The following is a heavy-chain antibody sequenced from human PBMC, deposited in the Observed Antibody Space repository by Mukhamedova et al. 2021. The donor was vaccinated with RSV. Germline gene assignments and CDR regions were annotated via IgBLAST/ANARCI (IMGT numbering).Heavy chain of an antibody. J-gene: IGHJ4*02. CDR3: ARDGIRFLEWLGDY. V-gene: IGHV1-18*01. D-gene: IGHD3-3*01. Sequence: VRQAPGQGLEWMGWISAYNGITNYAQKLQGRVTMTTDTSTSTAYMELRSLRSDDTAVYYCARDGIRFLEWLGDYWGQGTLVTVS. CDR2: ISAYNGIT.